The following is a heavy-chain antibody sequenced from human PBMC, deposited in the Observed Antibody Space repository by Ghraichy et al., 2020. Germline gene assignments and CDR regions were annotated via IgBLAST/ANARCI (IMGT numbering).Heavy chain of an antibody. J-gene: IGHJ4*02. CDR1: GFTFSSYW. CDR2: INSDGSST. D-gene: IGHD3-22*01. Sequence: GESLNISCAASGFTFSSYWMHWVRQAPGKGLVWVSRINSDGSSTSYADSVKGRFTISRDNAKNTLYLQMNSLRAEDTAVYYCARFYGEAITTSWGQGTLVTVSS. V-gene: IGHV3-74*01. CDR3: ARFYGEAITTS.